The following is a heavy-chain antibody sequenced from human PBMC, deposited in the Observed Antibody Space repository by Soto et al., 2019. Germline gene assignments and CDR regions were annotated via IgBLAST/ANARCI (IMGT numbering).Heavy chain of an antibody. CDR1: GGSFRTVP. CDR3: ASAKFGTDFFDY. D-gene: IGHD3-10*01. Sequence: ASVKVSCKASGGSFRTVPFSWVRQAPGQGLEWMGGITPVFGTANYAQKFQGRVTITADESTTTAYMELNSLRYEDTAIYFCASAKFGTDFFDYWGQGTQVTVSS. J-gene: IGHJ4*01. V-gene: IGHV1-69*13. CDR2: ITPVFGTA.